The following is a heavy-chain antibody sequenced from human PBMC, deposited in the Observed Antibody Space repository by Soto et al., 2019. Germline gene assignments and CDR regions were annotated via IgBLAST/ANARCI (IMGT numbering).Heavy chain of an antibody. CDR3: ARSVSATDFDS. V-gene: IGHV1-8*01. CDR2: MNPNNGDT. Sequence: QVRLVQSGAEVKKPGASVKVSCKASGYTFSSFEIHWVRQAAGQGLEWMGWMNPNNGDTGHAQKFQGRVTMTRNTSISTAFMELRSLRSEDTAMFYCARSVSATDFDSWRQGTLVTVSS. D-gene: IGHD2-8*01. J-gene: IGHJ4*02. CDR1: GYTFSSFE.